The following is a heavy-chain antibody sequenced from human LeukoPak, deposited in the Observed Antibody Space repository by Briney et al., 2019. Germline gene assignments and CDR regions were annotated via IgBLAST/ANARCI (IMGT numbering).Heavy chain of an antibody. V-gene: IGHV3-7*01. CDR1: GFTFSSYW. CDR2: IKEDGSEK. Sequence: PGGSLRLSCAASGFTFSSYWMSWVRQAPGKGLEWVANIKEDGSEKYYVDSVKGRFTISRDNAKNSLYLQMNSLRAEDTAVYYCAGIHSGYTWGDAFDIWGQGTMVTVSS. J-gene: IGHJ3*02. D-gene: IGHD5-12*01. CDR3: AGIHSGYTWGDAFDI.